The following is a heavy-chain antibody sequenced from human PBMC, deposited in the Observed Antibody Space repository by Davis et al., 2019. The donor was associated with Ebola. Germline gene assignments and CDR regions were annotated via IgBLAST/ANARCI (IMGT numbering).Heavy chain of an antibody. Sequence: GESLKISCTASGFTFGDYAMSWVRQAPGKGLEWVGFIRSKAYGGTTEYAASVKGRFTISRDDSKSIAYLQMNSLKTEDTAVYYCTRDRVVITHYYFDYWGQGTLVTVSS. D-gene: IGHD3-22*01. CDR1: GFTFGDYA. CDR3: TRDRVVITHYYFDY. CDR2: IRSKAYGGTT. V-gene: IGHV3-49*04. J-gene: IGHJ4*02.